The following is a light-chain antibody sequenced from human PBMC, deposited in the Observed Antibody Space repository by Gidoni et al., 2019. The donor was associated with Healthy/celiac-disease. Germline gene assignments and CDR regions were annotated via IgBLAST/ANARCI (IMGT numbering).Light chain of an antibody. CDR3: QQYNSYSYT. V-gene: IGKV1-5*01. Sequence: DIQMTQSPSTLSASVGDRVTITCRASQSISWLAWYQQKPGKAPKLLIYDASSLESGVPSRFSGSGSGTEFTLTISSLQPDDFATYYCQQYNSYSYTFGQGTKLEIK. J-gene: IGKJ2*01. CDR2: DAS. CDR1: QSISW.